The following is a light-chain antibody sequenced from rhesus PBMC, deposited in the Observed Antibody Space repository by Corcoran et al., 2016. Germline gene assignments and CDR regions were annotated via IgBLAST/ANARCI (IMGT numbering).Light chain of an antibody. CDR2: AVS. CDR3: SSYAGADTFYI. Sequence: QAALAQPPSVSGSPGQSVTISCTGTNSDIGGYNYVSWHQQHPGNAPKLMIYAVSTRPSGVSLRFSGSKSGNTASLTISGLQADDEADYYCSSYAGADTFYIFGTGTRLTVL. CDR1: NSDIGGYNY. J-gene: IGLJ1*01. V-gene: IGLV2-23*01.